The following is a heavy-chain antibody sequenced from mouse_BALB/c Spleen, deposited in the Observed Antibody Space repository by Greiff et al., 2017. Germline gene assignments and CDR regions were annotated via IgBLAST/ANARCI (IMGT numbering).Heavy chain of an antibody. CDR2: ISDGGSYT. J-gene: IGHJ3*01. Sequence: EVMLVESGGGLVKPGGSLKLSCAASGFTFSDYYMYWVRQTPEKRLEWVATISDGGSYTYYPDSVKGRFTISRDNAKNNLYLQMSSLKSEDSAMYYCARDYNGGRRACFAYWGQGTLVTVSA. D-gene: IGHD1-1*01. CDR1: GFTFSDYY. V-gene: IGHV5-4*02. CDR3: ARDYNGGRRACFAY.